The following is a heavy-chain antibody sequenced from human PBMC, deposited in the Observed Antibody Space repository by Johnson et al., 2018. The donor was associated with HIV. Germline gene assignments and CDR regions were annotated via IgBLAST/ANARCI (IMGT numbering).Heavy chain of an antibody. CDR3: AREVGYSDAFDI. D-gene: IGHD2-15*01. Sequence: QVQLVESGGGVVQPGGSLRLSCAASGFTFSSYAMHWVRQAPGKGLEWVAVISYDGSNKYYADSVKGRFTISSDNSKNTLYLQMNSLRAEDTAVYYCAREVGYSDAFDIWGQGTMVTVSS. J-gene: IGHJ3*02. CDR2: ISYDGSNK. V-gene: IGHV3-30-3*01. CDR1: GFTFSSYA.